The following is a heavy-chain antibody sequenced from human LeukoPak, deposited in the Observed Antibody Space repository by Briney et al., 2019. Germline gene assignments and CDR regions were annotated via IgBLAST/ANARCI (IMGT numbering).Heavy chain of an antibody. J-gene: IGHJ6*03. V-gene: IGHV3-74*01. Sequence: GGSLRLSCAASGFTFSGYWMHWVRQAPGKGLVWVSRINSDGYSTSYADSVKGRFTISRDNAKNSLYLQMNSLRAEDMALYYCAKGGGGRLIYYYYMDVWGKGTTVTVSS. D-gene: IGHD3-16*01. CDR2: INSDGYST. CDR1: GFTFSGYW. CDR3: AKGGGGRLIYYYYMDV.